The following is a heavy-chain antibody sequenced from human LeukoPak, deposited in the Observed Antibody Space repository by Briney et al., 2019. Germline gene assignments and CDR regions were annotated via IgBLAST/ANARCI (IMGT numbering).Heavy chain of an antibody. J-gene: IGHJ4*02. D-gene: IGHD2-2*01. CDR3: ATEYCSSSTCRFEY. CDR1: GGSTSSYY. V-gene: IGHV4-59*01. Sequence: PSETLSLTCIVPGGSTSSYYWSWIRQPPGKGLEWIGYIYNSGSTNYNPSLKSRATISGDTSKNQFSLKLTSVTAADTAVYYCATEYCSSSTCRFEYWGQGTLVTVSS. CDR2: IYNSGST.